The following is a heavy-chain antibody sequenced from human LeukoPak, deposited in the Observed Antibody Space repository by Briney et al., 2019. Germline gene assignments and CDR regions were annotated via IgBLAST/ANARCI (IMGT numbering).Heavy chain of an antibody. J-gene: IGHJ4*02. CDR1: GGSLSGYY. Sequence: KPSETLSLPCAVCGGSLSGYYWRCIRHPPGKAREWSGEINHCGSTNRNPTLKSRVTISVDTSKNQFSLKLTSVTAADTAVYYCARGLSPRINMVRGVRPPFRGVFDYWGQGTLVTVSS. CDR3: ARGLSPRINMVRGVRPPFRGVFDY. V-gene: IGHV4-34*01. D-gene: IGHD3-10*01. CDR2: INHCGST.